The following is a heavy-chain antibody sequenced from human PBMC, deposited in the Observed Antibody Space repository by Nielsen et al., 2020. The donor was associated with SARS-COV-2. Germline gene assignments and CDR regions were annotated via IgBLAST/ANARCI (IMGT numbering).Heavy chain of an antibody. CDR3: AKDESGGYDGGYSYGT. D-gene: IGHD5-18*01. Sequence: GGSLRLSCAASGFTFDDYAMHWVRQAPGKGLEWVSGISWNSGSIGYADSVKGRFTISRDNAKNSLYLQMNSLRAEDTALYYCAKDESGGYDGGYSYGTWGQGTLVTVSS. J-gene: IGHJ5*02. CDR2: ISWNSGSI. V-gene: IGHV3-9*01. CDR1: GFTFDDYA.